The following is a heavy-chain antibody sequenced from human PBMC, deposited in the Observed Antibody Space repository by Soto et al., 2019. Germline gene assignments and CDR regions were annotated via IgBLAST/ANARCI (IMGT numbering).Heavy chain of an antibody. CDR1: GGTFSSYA. V-gene: IGHV1-69*01. D-gene: IGHD6-19*01. CDR3: ASAYSSGWYHHLSRSYYYYGMDV. CDR2: IIPIFGTA. J-gene: IGHJ6*02. Sequence: QVQLVQSGAEVKKPGSSVKVSCKASGGTFSSYAISWVRQAPGQGLEWKGGIIPIFGTANYAQKSQGRVTITADESTSTAFMELSSLRSEDTAVYYCASAYSSGWYHHLSRSYYYYGMDVWGQGTTVTVSS.